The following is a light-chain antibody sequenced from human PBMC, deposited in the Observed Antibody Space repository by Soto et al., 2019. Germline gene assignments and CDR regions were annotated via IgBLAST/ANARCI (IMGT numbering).Light chain of an antibody. CDR2: AAS. J-gene: IGKJ2*01. V-gene: IGKV1-39*01. Sequence: IQMTQSPSSLSASVGDRVTITCRASQRISTSLNWYQQKVGRAPKLLIYAASSLQTGVPSRFGGSGSGTDFTLTISSLQPEDFATYYCQQSYLTPRTFGQGTKLEIK. CDR1: QRISTS. CDR3: QQSYLTPRT.